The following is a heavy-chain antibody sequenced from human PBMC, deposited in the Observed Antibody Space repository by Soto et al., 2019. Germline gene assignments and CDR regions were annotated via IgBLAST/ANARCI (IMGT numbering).Heavy chain of an antibody. J-gene: IGHJ5*02. CDR3: ATHSSSWYRGWFDP. CDR2: INHSGST. CDR1: GGPFSGYY. Sequence: PSDTLSLTYAVYGGPFSGYYWSGIRQPPGKGLEWIGEINHSGSTNYNPSLKSRVTISVDTSKNQFSLKLSSVTAADTAVYYCATHSSSWYRGWFDPWGQGTLVTVSS. V-gene: IGHV4-34*01. D-gene: IGHD6-13*01.